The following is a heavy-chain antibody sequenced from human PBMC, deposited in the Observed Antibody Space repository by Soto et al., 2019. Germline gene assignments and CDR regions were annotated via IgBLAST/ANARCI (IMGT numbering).Heavy chain of an antibody. J-gene: IGHJ4*02. CDR3: AREGDSSTAFFDY. D-gene: IGHD3-16*01. V-gene: IGHV4-31*03. CDR2: IYYSGST. Sequence: QVQLQESGPGLVKPSQTLSLTCTVSGGSISSGGYYWSWIRQHPGKSLEWLGYIYYSGSTYYNPSLKIRLTISVYTSKNQFSLKQSSVSAAVTAVYYCAREGDSSTAFFDYWGQGTLVTVS. CDR1: GGSISSGGYY.